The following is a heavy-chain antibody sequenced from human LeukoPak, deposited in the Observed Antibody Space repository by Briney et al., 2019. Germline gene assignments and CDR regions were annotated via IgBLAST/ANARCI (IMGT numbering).Heavy chain of an antibody. V-gene: IGHV3-21*01. D-gene: IGHD3-10*01. J-gene: IGHJ3*02. CDR1: GFTFSTYS. Sequence: GGSLRLSCAASGFTFSTYSMDWVRQAPGTGLEWVSFIDNSAKYIYYGESMKGRFTISRDNPQNSIALRINGLRPENTADYSCARGRSITLLRGFAMSDGFDIWGQGTMVTVA. CDR2: IDNSAKYI. CDR3: ARGRSITLLRGFAMSDGFDI.